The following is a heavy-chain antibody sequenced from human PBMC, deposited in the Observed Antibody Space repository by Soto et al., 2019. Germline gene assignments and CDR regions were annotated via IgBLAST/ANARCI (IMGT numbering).Heavy chain of an antibody. CDR2: IYYSGST. V-gene: IGHV4-39*01. Sequence: QLQLQESGPGLVKPSETLSLTCTVSGGSISSSSYYWGWIRQPPGKGLEWSGSIYYSGSTYYNPSIKSRVTLSVKMSKNQFALKLSSVTAADTAVYYCAWPAVAGGHFYSRVYWYFDLWGRGTLVTVSS. D-gene: IGHD6-19*01. CDR1: GGSISSSSYY. CDR3: AWPAVAGGHFYSRVYWYFDL. J-gene: IGHJ2*01.